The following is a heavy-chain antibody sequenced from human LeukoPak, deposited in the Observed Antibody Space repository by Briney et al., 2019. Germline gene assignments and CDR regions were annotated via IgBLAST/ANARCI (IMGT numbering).Heavy chain of an antibody. D-gene: IGHD1-26*01. Sequence: GGSLRLSCAASGFTFSGSAMHWVRQASGKGLEWVGRIRSKAKSYATAYAASVKGRFTISRDDSKNTAYLQMNSLKTEDTALYYCTTWGGIVGATRGFDYWGQGTLVTVSS. J-gene: IGHJ4*02. CDR3: TTWGGIVGATRGFDY. CDR2: IRSKAKSYAT. CDR1: GFTFSGSA. V-gene: IGHV3-73*01.